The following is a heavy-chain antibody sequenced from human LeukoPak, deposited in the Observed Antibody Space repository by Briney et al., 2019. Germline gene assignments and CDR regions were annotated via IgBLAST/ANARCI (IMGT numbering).Heavy chain of an antibody. Sequence: SVKVSCKASGGTFSSYAISWVRQAPGQGIEXXXXIIPIFGIANYAQKFQGRVTITADKSTSTAYMELSSLRSEDTAVYYCARNYGSGTGWFDPWGQGTLVTVSS. CDR3: ARNYGSGTGWFDP. CDR1: GGTFSSYA. CDR2: IIPIFGIA. J-gene: IGHJ5*02. D-gene: IGHD3-10*01. V-gene: IGHV1-69*17.